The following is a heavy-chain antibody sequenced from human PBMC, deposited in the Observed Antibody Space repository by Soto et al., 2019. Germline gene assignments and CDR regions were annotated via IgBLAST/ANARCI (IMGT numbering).Heavy chain of an antibody. V-gene: IGHV3-21*06. CDR1: GFTFSSYS. CDR3: ARARGNDWYEDY. Sequence: EVQLVESGGGLVKPGGSLRLSCAASGFTFSSYSFNWGRQAPGKGLEWVSLITPTSTFISYADSVRGRFTISRDNAKNSLYLQMDSLGAGDTAVYYCARARGNDWYEDYWGQGTLVTVSS. D-gene: IGHD1-1*01. J-gene: IGHJ4*02. CDR2: ITPTSTFI.